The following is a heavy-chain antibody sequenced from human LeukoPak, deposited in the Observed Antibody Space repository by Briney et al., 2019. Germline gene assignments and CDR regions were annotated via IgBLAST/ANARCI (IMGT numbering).Heavy chain of an antibody. Sequence: GGSLRLSCAASGFTFSSSWMTWVRQAPGKGLEWVANIKPDGNAKNYVDYVKGRFTISRDDAKNSLYLQLNSLRADDTAVYYCARDRAYNTFDYWGQGTLVAVSS. CDR3: ARDRAYNTFDY. D-gene: IGHD1-14*01. CDR2: IKPDGNAK. CDR1: GFTFSSSW. V-gene: IGHV3-7*01. J-gene: IGHJ4*02.